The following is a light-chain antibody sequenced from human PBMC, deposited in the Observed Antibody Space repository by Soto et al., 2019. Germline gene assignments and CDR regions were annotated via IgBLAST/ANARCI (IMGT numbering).Light chain of an antibody. Sequence: QSVLTQPASVSGSPGQSITISCTGTSSVVGSYNLVSWYQQHPGKAPKLMIYEVSKRPSGVSNRFSGSKSGNTASLTISGLQAEDEADYYCCSYAGSRTSVFGPGTKVTVL. CDR3: CSYAGSRTSV. CDR1: SSVVGSYNL. V-gene: IGLV2-23*02. CDR2: EVS. J-gene: IGLJ1*01.